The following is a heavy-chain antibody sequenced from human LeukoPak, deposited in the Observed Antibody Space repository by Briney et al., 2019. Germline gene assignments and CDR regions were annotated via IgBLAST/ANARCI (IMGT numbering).Heavy chain of an antibody. Sequence: GESLKISCKGSGYSFSSFWLGWVRQMPGKGLEWMGLIDPADSDSRYSPSFQGQVIFSVDKSTKTAYLQWSSLKASDTAMYYCARLIGAFSESSGYSDYWGQGTLVTVSS. V-gene: IGHV5-51*01. CDR2: IDPADSDS. D-gene: IGHD3-22*01. CDR3: ARLIGAFSESSGYSDY. CDR1: GYSFSSFW. J-gene: IGHJ4*02.